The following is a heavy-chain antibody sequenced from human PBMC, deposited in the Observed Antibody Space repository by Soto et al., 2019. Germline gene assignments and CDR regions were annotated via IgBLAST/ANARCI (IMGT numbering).Heavy chain of an antibody. D-gene: IGHD1-7*01. J-gene: IGHJ4*02. CDR2: IYYSGST. CDR1: GGSISSSSYY. CDR3: ARLNSNYGVRYYTFVY. Sequence: LSRTCTVSGGSISSSSYYWGWIRQPPGKGLEWIGSIYYSGSTYYNPSLKSRVTISVDTSKNQFSLKLSSVTAADTAVYYCARLNSNYGVRYYTFVYRGTGTFLTVFS. V-gene: IGHV4-39*01.